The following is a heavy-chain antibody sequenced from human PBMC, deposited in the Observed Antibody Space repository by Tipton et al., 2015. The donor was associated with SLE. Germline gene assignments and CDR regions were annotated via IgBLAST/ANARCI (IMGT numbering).Heavy chain of an antibody. Sequence: LRLSCVASGFAFSRYGMTWVRQAPGKGLEWIGEINHSGSTNYNPSLKSRVTISVDTSKNQFSLKLSSVTAADTAVYYCARDPRYSSGHYWFDSWGRGTLVIVSS. CDR3: ARDPRYSSGHYWFDS. J-gene: IGHJ5*01. CDR1: GFAFSRYG. V-gene: IGHV4-34*01. D-gene: IGHD6-19*01. CDR2: INHSGST.